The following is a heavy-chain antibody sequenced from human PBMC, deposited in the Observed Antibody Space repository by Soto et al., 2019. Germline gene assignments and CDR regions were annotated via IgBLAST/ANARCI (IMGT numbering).Heavy chain of an antibody. Sequence: TLSLPCTVSGGSVSTGGFYWSWIRQHPGKGLEWIGYIYYSGSSSYNLSLKVRLTISVETSKNQFSLKLSSVTDADTAVYYCASTRDYFDYWGQGILVTVSS. CDR1: GGSVSTGGFY. J-gene: IGHJ4*02. CDR3: ASTRDYFDY. D-gene: IGHD1-1*01. CDR2: IYYSGSS. V-gene: IGHV4-31*03.